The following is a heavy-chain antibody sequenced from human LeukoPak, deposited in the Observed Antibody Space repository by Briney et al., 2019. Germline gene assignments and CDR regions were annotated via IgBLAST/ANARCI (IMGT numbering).Heavy chain of an antibody. D-gene: IGHD3-3*01. J-gene: IGHJ1*01. CDR1: GFTFSTYW. CDR2: IKSDGST. CDR3: ARAPSEIGGYYPEYFRH. V-gene: IGHV3-74*01. Sequence: GGSLGLSCAASGFTFSTYWMHWVRQAPGKGLAWVSRIKSDGSTNYADSVKGRFTISRDNAKNTLSLQMNSLRPEDTGVYYCARAPSEIGGYYPEYFRHWGQGTLVTVSS.